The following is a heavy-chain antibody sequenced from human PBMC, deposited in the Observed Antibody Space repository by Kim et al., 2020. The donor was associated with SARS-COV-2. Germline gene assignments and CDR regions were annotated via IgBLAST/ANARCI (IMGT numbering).Heavy chain of an antibody. V-gene: IGHV3-30*03. D-gene: IGHD4-4*01. CDR1: GVSFSSYG. J-gene: IGHJ5*02. CDR2: ISYDGSNE. Sequence: GGSLRLSCAASGVSFSSYGMHWVRQAPGKGLEWLALISYDGSNEYYADSVKGRFTISRDNSKNTLYLQMHSLRSDDTAVYYCARKVHYNDEMDPWGRGPLVPVS. CDR3: ARKVHYNDEMDP.